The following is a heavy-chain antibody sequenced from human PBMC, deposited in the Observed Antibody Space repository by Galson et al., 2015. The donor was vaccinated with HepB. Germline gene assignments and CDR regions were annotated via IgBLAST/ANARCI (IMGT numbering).Heavy chain of an antibody. CDR3: ARRSIGSGASYYFDY. Sequence: PALVKPTQTLTLTCTFSRFSLSTSGVSVGWIRRPPGEALEWLALIYWDDDKRYSPSLKGRLTVTKDTSKNQVVLTMTNMDPVDTATYYCARRSIGSGASYYFDYWGQGTLVTVSS. CDR1: RFSLSTSGVS. D-gene: IGHD3-10*01. J-gene: IGHJ4*02. V-gene: IGHV2-5*02. CDR2: IYWDDDK.